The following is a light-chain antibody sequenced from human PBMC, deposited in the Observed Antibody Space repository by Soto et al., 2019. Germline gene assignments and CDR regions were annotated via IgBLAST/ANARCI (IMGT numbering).Light chain of an antibody. J-gene: IGLJ1*01. CDR1: TSNIGSNT. Sequence: QSVLTQPPSASGTPGQRVTISCSGSTSNIGSNTVNWYQQLPGTAPKLLIYYDNLRPSGVPDRISGSKSGTSASLAISVLQSDDEADYYCAAWDDSLNGRVFGTGTKLTVL. V-gene: IGLV1-44*01. CDR3: AAWDDSLNGRV. CDR2: YDN.